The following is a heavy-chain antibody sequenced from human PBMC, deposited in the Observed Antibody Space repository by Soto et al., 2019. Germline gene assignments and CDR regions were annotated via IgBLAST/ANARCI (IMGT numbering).Heavy chain of an antibody. D-gene: IGHD1-26*01. Sequence: GGSLRLSCAASGFTFSSYSMNWVRQAPGKGLEWVSYISSSSSTIYYADSARGRFTISRDNAKNSLYLQMNSLRDEDTAVYYCARSKPNVGGMDVWGQGTTVTVSS. J-gene: IGHJ6*02. V-gene: IGHV3-48*02. CDR1: GFTFSSYS. CDR2: ISSSSSTI. CDR3: ARSKPNVGGMDV.